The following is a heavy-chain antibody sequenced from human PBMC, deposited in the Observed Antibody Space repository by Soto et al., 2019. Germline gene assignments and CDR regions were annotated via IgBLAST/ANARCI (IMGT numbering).Heavy chain of an antibody. D-gene: IGHD5-12*01. CDR2: IYYSGST. V-gene: IGHV4-31*03. J-gene: IGHJ2*01. Sequence: PSETLSLTCTVSGGSISSGGYYWSWIRQHPGKGLEWIGYIYYSGSTYYNPSLKSRVTISVDTSKNQFSLKLSSVTAADTAVYYCARRPGGYDDWYFDLWGRGTLVTVSS. CDR3: ARRPGGYDDWYFDL. CDR1: GGSISSGGYY.